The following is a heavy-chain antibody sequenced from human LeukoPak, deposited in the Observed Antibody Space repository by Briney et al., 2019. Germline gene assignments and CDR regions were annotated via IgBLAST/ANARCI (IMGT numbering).Heavy chain of an antibody. J-gene: IGHJ3*02. V-gene: IGHV3-66*01. CDR1: GFSVSINY. D-gene: IGHD3-3*01. CDR2: IYSDATT. Sequence: PGGSLRLSCAASGFSVSINYMSWVRQAPGKGLEWVSVIYSDATTCYADSVKGRFTISRDNSKNTLYLQMNSLRAEDTAVYYCARVGITIFGVVILDDAFDIWGQGTMVTVSS. CDR3: ARVGITIFGVVILDDAFDI.